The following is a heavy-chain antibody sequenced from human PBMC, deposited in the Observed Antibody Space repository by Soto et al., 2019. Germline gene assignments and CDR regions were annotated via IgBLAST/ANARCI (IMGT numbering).Heavy chain of an antibody. CDR1: GYTFTSYY. D-gene: IGHD2-21*02. CDR2: VNPSGGST. V-gene: IGHV1-46*01. Sequence: ASVKVSCKASGYTFTSYYMHWVRQAPGQGLEWMGIVNPSGGSTSYAQKFQGRVTMTRDTSTSTVYMELSSLRSEDTAVYYCARAGVVTAFPPALGYWGQGTLVTVSS. CDR3: ARAGVVTAFPPALGY. J-gene: IGHJ4*02.